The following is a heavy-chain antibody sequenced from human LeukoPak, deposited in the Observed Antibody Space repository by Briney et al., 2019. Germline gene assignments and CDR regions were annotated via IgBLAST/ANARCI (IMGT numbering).Heavy chain of an antibody. D-gene: IGHD1-26*01. Sequence: GESLKISCKGSGYSFTSYWIGWVRQMPGKGLEWIGIIYPCDSHTRYSPSFQRQVTISAATSINTAYLQRSSLRAADPVMYYCARLPTNSETYFDYWGQGTLVPVSS. J-gene: IGHJ4*02. CDR1: GYSFTSYW. CDR3: ARLPTNSETYFDY. CDR2: IYPCDSHT. V-gene: IGHV5-51*01.